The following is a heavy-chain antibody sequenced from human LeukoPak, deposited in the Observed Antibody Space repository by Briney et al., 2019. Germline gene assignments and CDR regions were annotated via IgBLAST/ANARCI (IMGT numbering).Heavy chain of an antibody. J-gene: IGHJ4*02. V-gene: IGHV1-2*02. D-gene: IGHD3-22*01. Sequence: GASVKVSCKPSGYTFIDHYLHWLRQAAARGLDSLGWIDPDTGDTNYPQKFQGRVTMTRDTSISTAYMELNRLRSDDTAVYYCARAGHNSNSGGYDFWGLGTLVTVSS. CDR1: GYTFIDHY. CDR2: IDPDTGDT. CDR3: ARAGHNSNSGGYDF.